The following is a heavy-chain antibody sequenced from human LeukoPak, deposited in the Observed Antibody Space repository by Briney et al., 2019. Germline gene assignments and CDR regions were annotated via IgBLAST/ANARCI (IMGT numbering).Heavy chain of an antibody. CDR2: IYYSGST. D-gene: IGHD1-26*01. J-gene: IGHJ3*02. CDR1: GGSISSSSYY. Sequence: KPSETQSLTCTVSGGSISSSSYYWGWIRQPPGKGLEWIGSIYYSGSTYYNPSLKSRVTISVDTSKNQFSLKLSSVTAADTAVYYCARHSGPKVQEYSGSLDAFDIWGQGTMVTVSS. CDR3: ARHSGPKVQEYSGSLDAFDI. V-gene: IGHV4-39*01.